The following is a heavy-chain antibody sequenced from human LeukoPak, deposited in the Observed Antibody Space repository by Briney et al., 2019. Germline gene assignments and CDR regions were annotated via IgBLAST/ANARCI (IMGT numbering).Heavy chain of an antibody. Sequence: GESLRLSCAASGFIFSGSDMHWVRQASGKGLEWVGRVTTKPNNYATTYGASVKGRFTISRDDSANTAYLQMNSQKTEDTAVYYCTTYRSGHYWGQGTLVTVSS. CDR3: TTYRSGHY. V-gene: IGHV3-73*01. CDR1: GFIFSGSD. D-gene: IGHD6-19*01. CDR2: VTTKPNNYAT. J-gene: IGHJ4*02.